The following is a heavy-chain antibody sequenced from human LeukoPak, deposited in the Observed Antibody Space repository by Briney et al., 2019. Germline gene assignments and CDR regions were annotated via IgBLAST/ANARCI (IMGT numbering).Heavy chain of an antibody. J-gene: IGHJ5*02. CDR3: ATDHIVSPSGYDYHGWFDP. Sequence: GASVKVSCKASGYTFTSYGISWVRQTPGQGLEWMGWISAYNGNTNYAQKFQGRVTMTEDTSTDTAYMELSSLRSEDTAVYYCATDHIVSPSGYDYHGWFDPWGQGTLVTVSS. V-gene: IGHV1-18*01. D-gene: IGHD5-12*01. CDR1: GYTFTSYG. CDR2: ISAYNGNT.